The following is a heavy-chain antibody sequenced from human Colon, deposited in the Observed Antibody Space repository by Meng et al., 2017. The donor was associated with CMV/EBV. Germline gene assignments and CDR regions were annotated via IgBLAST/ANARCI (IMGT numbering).Heavy chain of an antibody. CDR1: GDSITSSTSY. J-gene: IGHJ6*02. D-gene: IGHD2-2*02. CDR2: LYYSGST. Sequence: SETLSLTCTVSGDSITSSTSYWGWIRQPPGKGLEWIGSLYYSGSTNYNPSLKSRVTISVDTSKNQFSLKLSSVTAADTAVYYCARLRAGRIVVVPAAIKGEYYYYGMDVWGQGTTVTVSS. V-gene: IGHV4-39*07. CDR3: ARLRAGRIVVVPAAIKGEYYYYGMDV.